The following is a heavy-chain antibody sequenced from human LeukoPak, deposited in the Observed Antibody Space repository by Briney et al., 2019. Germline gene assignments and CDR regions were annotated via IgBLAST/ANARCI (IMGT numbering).Heavy chain of an antibody. D-gene: IGHD2-8*01. J-gene: IGHJ4*02. Sequence: GASVKVSCKASDYTFTNYGISWVRQAPGQGLEWMEWISAYNGKTYYAQNFQGRVTVTTDTSTSTAYMDLRSLRSDDTAVYYCARTNLDCKNGVCYDYWGQGTPVTVSS. V-gene: IGHV1-18*01. CDR2: ISAYNGKT. CDR3: ARTNLDCKNGVCYDY. CDR1: DYTFTNYG.